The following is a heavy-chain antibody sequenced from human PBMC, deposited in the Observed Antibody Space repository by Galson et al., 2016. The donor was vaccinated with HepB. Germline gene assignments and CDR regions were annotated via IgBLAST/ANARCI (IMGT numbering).Heavy chain of an antibody. V-gene: IGHV3-21*01. D-gene: IGHD5-12*01. CDR2: ISNSGAYI. Sequence: SLRLSCAASGFTFSYYAMNWVRQAPGKGLEWVSSISNSGAYIYYADSVKGRFTISRNNANNSLYLHMSSLRAEDTAIYYCAGDQWMRPNDAFEIWGQGTLVTVSS. J-gene: IGHJ3*02. CDR3: AGDQWMRPNDAFEI. CDR1: GFTFSYYA.